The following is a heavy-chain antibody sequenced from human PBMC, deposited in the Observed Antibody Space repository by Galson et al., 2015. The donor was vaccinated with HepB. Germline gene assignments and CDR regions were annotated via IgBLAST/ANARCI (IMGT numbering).Heavy chain of an antibody. J-gene: IGHJ4*02. D-gene: IGHD4-11*01. CDR2: ISSSSSYI. CDR1: GFTFSSYS. V-gene: IGHV3-21*01. CDR3: AKDLATVTTIFDY. Sequence: SLRLSCAASGFTFSSYSMNWVRQAPGRGLEWVSSISSSSSYIYYADSVKGRFTISRDNAKNTLYLQMNSLRAEDTAVYYCAKDLATVTTIFDYWGQGTLVTVSS.